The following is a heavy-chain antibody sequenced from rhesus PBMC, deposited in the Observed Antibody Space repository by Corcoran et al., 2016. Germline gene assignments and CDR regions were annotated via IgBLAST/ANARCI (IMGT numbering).Heavy chain of an antibody. V-gene: IGHV4S6*01. CDR1: GASIPPYY. J-gene: IGHJ3*01. CDR3: AKLISSWNNPAFDF. CDR2: LHGSVGDT. Sequence: QVQLQESGPGLVKPSETLTPTCPVSGASIPPYYWSWIRQSPGKGLEWIGRLHGSVGDTDYSPSLKSRVTISIDTSKNQLSLKLTSVTAADTAVYFCAKLISSWNNPAFDFWGQGLRVTVSS. D-gene: IGHD1-20*01.